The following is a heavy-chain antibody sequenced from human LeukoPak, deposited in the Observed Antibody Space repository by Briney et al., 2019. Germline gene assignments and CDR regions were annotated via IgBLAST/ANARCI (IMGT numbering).Heavy chain of an antibody. Sequence: PGGSLRLSCAASRFTFDDYGMTWVRQAPGKGLEWVSGINWNDGRTVYADSVKGRFTISRDNAKNSLYLQMNSLRAEDTASYYCARDESSGSYYVPPDYWGQGTLVTVSS. CDR1: RFTFDDYG. CDR2: INWNDGRT. CDR3: ARDESSGSYYVPPDY. D-gene: IGHD3-10*01. V-gene: IGHV3-20*04. J-gene: IGHJ4*02.